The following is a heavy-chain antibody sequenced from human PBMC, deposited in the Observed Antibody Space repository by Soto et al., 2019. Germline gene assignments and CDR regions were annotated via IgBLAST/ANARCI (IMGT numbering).Heavy chain of an antibody. CDR3: ATEMGATQGPFDN. J-gene: IGHJ4*02. CDR1: VFPFGANA. CDR2: LSNTGRRT. V-gene: IGHV3-23*01. Sequence: GGSLRLSCVVSVFPFGANAMSWVRQAPGEGLEWVSGLSNTGRRTSYADSVKGRFNISRDNSENTVYLQMNSLRVEDTAVYYCATEMGATQGPFDNWGQGTLVTVSS. D-gene: IGHD1-26*01.